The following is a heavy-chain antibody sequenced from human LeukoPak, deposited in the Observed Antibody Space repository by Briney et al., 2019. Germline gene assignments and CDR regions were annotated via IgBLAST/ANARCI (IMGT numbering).Heavy chain of an antibody. CDR1: GFTFSSYA. CDR3: AKDWWDE. D-gene: IGHD1-26*01. J-gene: IGHJ4*02. V-gene: IGHV3-23*01. CDR2: ISGSGTST. Sequence: GGSLRLSCAACGFTFSSYAMSSVRQAPGRGLEWVSTISGSGTSTYYADSVKGRFTISRDISKNTLYLQVDSLRADDTAVYYCAKDWWDEWGQGTLVTVSS.